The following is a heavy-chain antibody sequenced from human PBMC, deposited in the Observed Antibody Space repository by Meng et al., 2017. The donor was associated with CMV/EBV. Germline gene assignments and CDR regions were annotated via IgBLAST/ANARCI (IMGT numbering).Heavy chain of an antibody. CDR2: ISSSSSYI. Sequence: GESLKISCAASVFTFSSYSMNWVRQAPGKGLEWVSSISSSSSYIYYADSVKGRFTISRDNAKNSLYLQMNSLRAEDTSVYYCARDRGTYYYDSSGYYYEGADAFDIWGQGTMVTVSS. D-gene: IGHD3-22*01. CDR3: ARDRGTYYYDSSGYYYEGADAFDI. V-gene: IGHV3-21*01. CDR1: VFTFSSYS. J-gene: IGHJ3*02.